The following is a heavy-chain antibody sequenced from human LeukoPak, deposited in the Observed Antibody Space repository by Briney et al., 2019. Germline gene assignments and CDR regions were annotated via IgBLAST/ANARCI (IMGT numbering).Heavy chain of an antibody. Sequence: ASAKVSCKASGYMFTNYDINWGRQATGQGLECIGWMNPQSGNTGYAQKFRGKVTITRDTSITTAYMELSSLRSEDTAVYYCARGPNYGNFGSAYYYYIDVWGKGTTVAVSS. V-gene: IGHV1-8*03. CDR3: ARGPNYGNFGSAYYYYIDV. CDR1: GYMFTNYD. J-gene: IGHJ6*03. D-gene: IGHD4-11*01. CDR2: MNPQSGNT.